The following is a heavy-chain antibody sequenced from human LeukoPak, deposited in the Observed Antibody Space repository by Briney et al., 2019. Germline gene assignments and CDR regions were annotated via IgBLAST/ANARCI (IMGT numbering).Heavy chain of an antibody. V-gene: IGHV1-2*02. J-gene: IGHJ1*01. Sequence: ASVKVSCKASGYTFTGYYTHWVRQAPGQGLEWMGWINPNGGGTNYAQKFQGRITMTRDKSISTAYMDLTSLRSDDTAVYYCARVGAMVLWGQGTLVTVSS. D-gene: IGHD5-18*01. CDR2: INPNGGGT. CDR1: GYTFTGYY. CDR3: ARVGAMVL.